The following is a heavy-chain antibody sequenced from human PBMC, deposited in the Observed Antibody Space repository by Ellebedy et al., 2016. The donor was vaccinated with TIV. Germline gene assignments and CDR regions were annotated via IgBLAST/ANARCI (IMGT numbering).Heavy chain of an antibody. D-gene: IGHD3-22*01. CDR1: GFTFSSYA. J-gene: IGHJ4*02. CDR3: AIKDSSGRFDY. CDR2: ISYDGSNK. V-gene: IGHV3-30-3*01. Sequence: GESLKISCAASGFTFSSYAMHWVRQAPGKGLEWVAVISYDGSNKYYADSVKGRFTISRDNSKNTLYLQMNSLRAEDTAVYYCAIKDSSGRFDYWGQGTLVTVSS.